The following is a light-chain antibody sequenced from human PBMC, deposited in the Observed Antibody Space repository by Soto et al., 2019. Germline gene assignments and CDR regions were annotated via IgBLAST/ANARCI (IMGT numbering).Light chain of an antibody. CDR2: DVN. CDR3: SSHTTTSTYV. Sequence: QSALTQPASVSGSPGQSITISCTGTITGIGDYKFVSWYQHHPGKAPKLVIYDVNNRPSGVSTRFSGSKSGDTASLTISGLQAEDEADYYCSSHTTTSTYVFGGGTRLTVL. V-gene: IGLV2-14*03. CDR1: ITGIGDYKF. J-gene: IGLJ2*01.